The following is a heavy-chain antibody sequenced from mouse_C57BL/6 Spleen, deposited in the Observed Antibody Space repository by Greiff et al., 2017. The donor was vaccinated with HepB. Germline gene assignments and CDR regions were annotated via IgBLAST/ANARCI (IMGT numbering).Heavy chain of an antibody. CDR2: IYPGDGDT. Sequence: VKLQQSGPELVKPGASVKISCKASGYAFSSSWMNWVKQRPGKGLEWIGRIYPGDGDTNYNGKFKGKATLTADKSSSTAYMQLSSLTSEDSAVYFCAREGYDYDAWFAYWGQGTLVTVSA. CDR1: GYAFSSSW. J-gene: IGHJ3*01. CDR3: AREGYDYDAWFAY. V-gene: IGHV1-82*01. D-gene: IGHD2-4*01.